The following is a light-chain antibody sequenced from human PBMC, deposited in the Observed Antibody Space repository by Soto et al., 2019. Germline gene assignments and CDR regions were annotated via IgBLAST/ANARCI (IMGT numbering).Light chain of an antibody. CDR2: GAS. CDR3: QQYGASPMYT. Sequence: EIVMTQSPATLSVSPGGRATLSCRASQSIGDALAWYQQKPGQAPRLVIHGASSRAIGVPARFSGSGSETEFTLTISRLEPEDFAVYFCQQYGASPMYTFGQGTKVDIK. J-gene: IGKJ2*01. CDR1: QSIGDA. V-gene: IGKV3-15*01.